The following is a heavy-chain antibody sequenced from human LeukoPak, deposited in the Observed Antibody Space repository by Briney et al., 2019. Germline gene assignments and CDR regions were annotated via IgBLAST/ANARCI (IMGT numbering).Heavy chain of an antibody. CDR2: IYTSGST. CDR3: ARDTYYYDSSGYFSVNYFDY. J-gene: IGHJ4*02. D-gene: IGHD3-22*01. CDR1: GGSISGYY. V-gene: IGHV4-4*07. Sequence: SETLSLTCTVSGGSISGYYWSWIRQPAGKGLEWIGRIYTSGSTNYNPSLKSRVTMSVDTSKNQFSLKLSSVTAADTAVYYCARDTYYYDSSGYFSVNYFDYWGQGTLVTVSS.